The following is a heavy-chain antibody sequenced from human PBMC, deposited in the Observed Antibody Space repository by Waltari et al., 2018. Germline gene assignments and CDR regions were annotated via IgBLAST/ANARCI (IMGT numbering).Heavy chain of an antibody. CDR2: IYYSGST. CDR1: GGSISSSSYY. V-gene: IGHV4-39*01. CDR3: ATSYCSSTSCYIRGWFDP. D-gene: IGHD2-2*02. Sequence: QLQLQESGPGLVKPSETLSLTCTVSGGSISSSSYYWGWIRQPPGKGLEWIGSIYYSGSTYYNPSLKSRVTISVDTSKNQFSLKLSSVTAADTAVYYCATSYCSSTSCYIRGWFDPWGQGTLVTVSS. J-gene: IGHJ5*02.